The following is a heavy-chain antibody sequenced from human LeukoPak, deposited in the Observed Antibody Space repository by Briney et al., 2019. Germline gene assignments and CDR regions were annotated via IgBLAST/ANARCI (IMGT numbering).Heavy chain of an antibody. Sequence: PSETLSLTRTVSGGSISSSSYYWGWIRQPPGKGLEWIGSVYYSGSTYYNPSLKSRVTISVDTSKNQFSLKLSSVTAADTAVYYCARDRLYYYGSGSWIDYWGQGTLVTVSS. D-gene: IGHD3-10*01. V-gene: IGHV4-39*07. J-gene: IGHJ4*02. CDR2: VYYSGST. CDR3: ARDRLYYYGSGSWIDY. CDR1: GGSISSSSYY.